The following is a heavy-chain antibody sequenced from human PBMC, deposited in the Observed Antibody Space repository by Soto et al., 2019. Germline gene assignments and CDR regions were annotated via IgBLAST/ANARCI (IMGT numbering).Heavy chain of an antibody. CDR1: GYTFTSYG. CDR3: ARETPMITFGEPFDP. CDR2: ISAYNCNT. J-gene: IGHJ5*02. D-gene: IGHD3-16*01. V-gene: IGHV1-18*01. Sequence: ASVKVSCKASGYTFTSYGISWVRQAPRQGLEWMGWISAYNCNTNYAQKLQGRVTMTTDTSTRTAYMELRSLRSDDTAVYYCARETPMITFGEPFDPWGQGTLVTVSS.